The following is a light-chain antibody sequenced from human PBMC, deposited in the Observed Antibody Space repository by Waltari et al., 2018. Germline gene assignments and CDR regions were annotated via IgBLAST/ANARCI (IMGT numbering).Light chain of an antibody. CDR2: KDY. Sequence: QSVLTQPPSASGAPGQEVSISCSGGSTTITNYVFWYQQFPGTAPTLIVYKDYERPSGVPDRFSASKSGASACLAISGLRSDDEADYYCATWDDSLNGWVFGGGTKLTVL. CDR3: ATWDDSLNGWV. CDR1: STTITNY. J-gene: IGLJ3*02. V-gene: IGLV1-47*01.